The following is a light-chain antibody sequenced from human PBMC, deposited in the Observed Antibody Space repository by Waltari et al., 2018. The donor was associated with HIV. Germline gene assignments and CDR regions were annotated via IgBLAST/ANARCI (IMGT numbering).Light chain of an antibody. Sequence: QSVFTQPPSVSAAPAQSATISCPGTSSNIATQYVSWYQQLPGTAPKHLTYDTRQRPSGIADRVSGSKSGTSATLGSTGLQTGDEADYYCGTWDSSLNSWEFGGGTKVTVL. J-gene: IGLJ3*02. CDR3: GTWDSSLNSWE. CDR1: SSNIATQY. CDR2: DTR. V-gene: IGLV1-51*01.